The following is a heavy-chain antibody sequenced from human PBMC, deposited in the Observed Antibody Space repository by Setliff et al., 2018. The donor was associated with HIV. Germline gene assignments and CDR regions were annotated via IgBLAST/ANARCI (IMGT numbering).Heavy chain of an antibody. J-gene: IGHJ4*02. D-gene: IGHD4-17*01. Sequence: SETLSLTCTVSGGSISSQYWSWIRQTPGKGLESIGYVYNSGGTNYNPSLKSRVTISVYTSKNQFSLRLSSVTAADTAVYYWARLHGDFYFDLWGQGTLVTVSS. CDR2: VYNSGGT. CDR1: GGSISSQY. CDR3: ARLHGDFYFDL. V-gene: IGHV4-59*11.